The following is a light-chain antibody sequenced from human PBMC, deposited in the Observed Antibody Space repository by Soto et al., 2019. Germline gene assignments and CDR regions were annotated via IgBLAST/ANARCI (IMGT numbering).Light chain of an antibody. CDR1: SGHNSYA. Sequence: QAVVTQPPSASASLGASVKLTCTLSSGHNSYAIAWHQQQPEKGPRYLMKLNSDGSHSKGDGTPDRFSGSSSGAERYLTISSLQSEDEADYYCQTWSTDIRVFGGGTKLTVL. V-gene: IGLV4-69*01. CDR2: LNSDGSH. CDR3: QTWSTDIRV. J-gene: IGLJ3*02.